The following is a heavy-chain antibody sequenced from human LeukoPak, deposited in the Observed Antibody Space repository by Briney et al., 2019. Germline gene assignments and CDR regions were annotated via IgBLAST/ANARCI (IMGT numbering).Heavy chain of an antibody. J-gene: IGHJ4*02. CDR2: MNPDSGNT. Sequence: ASVKVSCKASGYTFTSYDINWVRQATGQGLEWMGWMNPDSGNTGYAQKFQGRVTMARNTSISTAYMELSSLRSEDTAVYYCARGPRYSGSYFWGQGTLVTVSS. CDR1: GYTFTSYD. CDR3: ARGPRYSGSYF. V-gene: IGHV1-8*01. D-gene: IGHD1-26*01.